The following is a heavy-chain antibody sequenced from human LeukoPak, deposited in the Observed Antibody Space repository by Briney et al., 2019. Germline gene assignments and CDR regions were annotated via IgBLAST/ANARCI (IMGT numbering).Heavy chain of an antibody. D-gene: IGHD1-26*01. J-gene: IGHJ4*02. CDR1: GYSFTTYW. CDR2: IYPGDSDT. CDR3: ARPGWPPGLMGGSYYFDY. Sequence: KHGESLKISCKGPGYSFTTYWIAWVRQMPGKGLEWMGIIYPGDSDTRYSPSFQGQVTISADKSISTAYLQWSSLKASDTAMYYCARPGWPPGLMGGSYYFDYWGQGTLVTVSS. V-gene: IGHV5-51*01.